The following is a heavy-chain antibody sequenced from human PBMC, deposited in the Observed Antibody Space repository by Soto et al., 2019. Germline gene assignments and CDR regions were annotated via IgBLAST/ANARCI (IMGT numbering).Heavy chain of an antibody. CDR2: INPDAGAT. CDR3: ARGDIVLVPASEGNWFGP. Sequence: ASVKVSCKASAYSFTTYHIHWVRQAPGQGLEWMGLINPDAGATNYAQRFQGRLRLTRDTSTSTDYMELRSLRFDDTAVYYCARGDIVLVPASEGNWFGPWGQGXLVTVYS. J-gene: IGHJ5*02. V-gene: IGHV1-46*01. D-gene: IGHD2-2*01. CDR1: AYSFTTYH.